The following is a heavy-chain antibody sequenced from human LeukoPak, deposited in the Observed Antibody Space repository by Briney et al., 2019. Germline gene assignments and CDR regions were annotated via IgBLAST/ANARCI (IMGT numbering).Heavy chain of an antibody. CDR3: ARRSDSGIYYSGYDGSFDF. Sequence: ASVKVSCKSSGCTFSGYYIHWVRQAPGQGLEWMGWINPKSGGTNYAQKFQGRVTMTRDTSISTAYMELSSLRSDDTAVYYCARRSDSGIYYSGYDGSFDFWGQGTMVTVSS. V-gene: IGHV1-2*02. D-gene: IGHD1-26*01. J-gene: IGHJ3*01. CDR1: GCTFSGYY. CDR2: INPKSGGT.